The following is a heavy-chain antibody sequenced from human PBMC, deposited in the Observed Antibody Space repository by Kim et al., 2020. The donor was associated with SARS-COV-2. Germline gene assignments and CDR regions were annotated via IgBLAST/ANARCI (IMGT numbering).Heavy chain of an antibody. V-gene: IGHV3-33*01. CDR3: ARGAVAEPEYFQH. Sequence: GGSLRLSCAVSGFTFSSYGMHWVRQAPGKGLEWVAVIWYDGSNKYYADSVKGRFTISRDNSKNTLYLQMNTLRAEDTAVYYCARGAVAEPEYFQHWGQGTLVTVSS. J-gene: IGHJ1*01. D-gene: IGHD6-19*01. CDR2: IWYDGSNK. CDR1: GFTFSSYG.